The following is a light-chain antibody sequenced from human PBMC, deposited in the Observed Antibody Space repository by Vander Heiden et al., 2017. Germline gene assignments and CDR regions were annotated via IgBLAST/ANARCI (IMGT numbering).Light chain of an antibody. V-gene: IGKV1-39*01. Sequence: IQLAQSPSSLSASIGDRVTITCRASQSIDSSLKWFQQKPGKAPKLLIYTAYSLQSGVPSRFTGSGSATEFTLTISSLQAEDFATYFCQQSHSAPYTFGQGTKVEMK. CDR1: QSIDSS. J-gene: IGKJ2*01. CDR2: TAY. CDR3: QQSHSAPYT.